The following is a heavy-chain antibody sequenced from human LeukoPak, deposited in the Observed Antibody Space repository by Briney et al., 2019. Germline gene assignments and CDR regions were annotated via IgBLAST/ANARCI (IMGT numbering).Heavy chain of an antibody. J-gene: IGHJ4*02. Sequence: QAGGSLRLSCAASGFTVSSNYMSWVRQAPGKGLEWVSVIYSGGSTYYADSVKGRFTISRDNSKNTLYLQMNSLRAEDTAVYYCVRDSYYGSYYFDYWGQGTLVTVSS. V-gene: IGHV3-66*01. CDR1: GFTVSSNY. CDR3: VRDSYYGSYYFDY. CDR2: IYSGGST. D-gene: IGHD3-10*01.